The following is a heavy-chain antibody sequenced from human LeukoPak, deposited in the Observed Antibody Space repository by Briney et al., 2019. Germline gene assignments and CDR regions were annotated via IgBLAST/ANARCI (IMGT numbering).Heavy chain of an antibody. CDR3: ARHGGPIVGANIDY. J-gene: IGHJ4*02. CDR1: GGSFSGYY. D-gene: IGHD1-26*01. V-gene: IGHV4-34*01. CDR2: INHSGST. Sequence: SETLSLTCAVYGGSFSGYYWSWIRQPPGRGLEWMGEINHSGSTNYNPSLKSRVTISVDTSKNQFSLKLSSVTAADTAVYYCARHGGPIVGANIDYWGQGTLVTVSS.